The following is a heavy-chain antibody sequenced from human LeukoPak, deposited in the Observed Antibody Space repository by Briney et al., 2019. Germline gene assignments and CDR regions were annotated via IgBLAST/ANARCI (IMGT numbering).Heavy chain of an antibody. CDR1: GDSVSSNSAA. CDR3: ARGGYNWNDVWFDP. CDR2: TSYRSKWYN. J-gene: IGHJ5*02. D-gene: IGHD1-1*01. Sequence: SQTLSLTCAISGDSVSSNSAAWNWIRQSPSRGLEWLGRTSYRSKWYNDYAVSVKSRITINPDTSKNQFSLQLNSVTPEDTAVYYCARGGYNWNDVWFDPWGQGTLVTVSS. V-gene: IGHV6-1*01.